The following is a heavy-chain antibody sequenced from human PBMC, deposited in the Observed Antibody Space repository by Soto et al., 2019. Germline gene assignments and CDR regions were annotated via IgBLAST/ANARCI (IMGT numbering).Heavy chain of an antibody. Sequence: QVQLVQSGAEVKKPGSSVKVSCKASGGTFSSYAISWVRQAPGQGLEWMGGIIPIFGTANYAQKFQGRVTITADESTSTAYMELSSLRSEDTAVYYCARRPFPPPAARTIYYYYGMDVWGQGTTVTVSS. CDR3: ARRPFPPPAARTIYYYYGMDV. D-gene: IGHD2-2*01. J-gene: IGHJ6*02. CDR1: GGTFSSYA. V-gene: IGHV1-69*01. CDR2: IIPIFGTA.